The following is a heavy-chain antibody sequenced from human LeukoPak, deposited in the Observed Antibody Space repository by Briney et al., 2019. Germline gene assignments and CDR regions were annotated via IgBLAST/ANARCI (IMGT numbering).Heavy chain of an antibody. CDR3: ARGSGWCSSSTCYSFDY. D-gene: IGHD2-2*01. CDR1: GCSIISYY. V-gene: IGHV4-59*01. Sequence: SETLSLTCSASGCSIISYYWSWIRQPPGRGLEWIGYIYHTGTTNYNPSPKSGETILVNTSTNQLSLRLNSVTAADTAVYYCARGSGWCSSSTCYSFDYWGQGSLVTVSS. CDR2: IYHTGTT. J-gene: IGHJ4*02.